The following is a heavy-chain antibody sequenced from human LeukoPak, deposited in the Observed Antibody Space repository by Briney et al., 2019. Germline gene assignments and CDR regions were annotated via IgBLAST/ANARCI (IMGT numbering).Heavy chain of an antibody. V-gene: IGHV4-34*01. CDR1: GGSFSSY. CDR3: ARVTRFTQFGELWFDS. Sequence: PSETLSLTCAVYGGSFSSYWSWIRQSPGKGLEWIGEITHNRSTNYNPSLKSRVTISLDTSKSQFSLKLTSVTAADTAVYYCARVTRFTQFGELWFDSWGQGTLLTVSS. D-gene: IGHD3-10*01. CDR2: ITHNRST. J-gene: IGHJ5*01.